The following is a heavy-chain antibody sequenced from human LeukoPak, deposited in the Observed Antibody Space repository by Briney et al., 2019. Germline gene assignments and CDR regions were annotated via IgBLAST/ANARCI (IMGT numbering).Heavy chain of an antibody. CDR3: AKDRCSNGIGCYYYYMAV. V-gene: IGHV3-23*01. Sequence: QPGGSLRLSCAASGFTFSSYAMSWVRQAPGKGLEWVSAISGSGGSTYYADSVKGRFSISRDNSKNILFLQMNSLRAEDTAVYYCAKDRCSNGIGCYYYYMAVWGKGTTVTISS. D-gene: IGHD2-8*01. CDR1: GFTFSSYA. CDR2: ISGSGGST. J-gene: IGHJ6*03.